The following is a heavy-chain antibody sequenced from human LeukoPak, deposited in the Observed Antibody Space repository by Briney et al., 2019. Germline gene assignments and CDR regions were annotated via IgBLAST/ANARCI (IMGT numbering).Heavy chain of an antibody. V-gene: IGHV3-66*01. CDR3: AGRDKGYYYGMDV. D-gene: IGHD5-24*01. CDR2: LYSSGIT. Sequence: GGSLRLSCAASGFTVSTNYMSWVRQAPGKGVEWVSLLYSSGITYYTDSVKGRFTISRDSSKNTLYLQMNSLRAEDTAVYYCAGRDKGYYYGMDVWGQGTTVTVSS. J-gene: IGHJ6*02. CDR1: GFTVSTNY.